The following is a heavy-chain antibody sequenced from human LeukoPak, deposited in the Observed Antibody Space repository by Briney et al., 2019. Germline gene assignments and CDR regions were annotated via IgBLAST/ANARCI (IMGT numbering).Heavy chain of an antibody. Sequence: KPSETLSLTCTVSGGPISSYYWSWIRQPPGKGLEWIGYIYYSGSTNYNPSLKSRVTISVDTSKNQFSLKLSSVTAADTAVYYCARQDGPMGAFDIWGQGTMVTVSS. CDR2: IYYSGST. V-gene: IGHV4-59*01. CDR3: ARQDGPMGAFDI. D-gene: IGHD3-10*01. J-gene: IGHJ3*02. CDR1: GGPISSYY.